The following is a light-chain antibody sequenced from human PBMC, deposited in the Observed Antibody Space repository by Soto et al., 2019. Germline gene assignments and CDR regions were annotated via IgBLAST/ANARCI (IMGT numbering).Light chain of an antibody. J-gene: IGKJ1*01. CDR3: QQYSDYPWT. CDR2: AAS. V-gene: IGKV1-16*02. CDR1: QGISNS. Sequence: DIQMTQSPPSLSASVGDRVTITSRASQGISNSLTWFQQKPGTAPKSLISAASSLQSGVPSKFSGSGSGTDFTLTINSLQPEDFATYYCQQYSDYPWTFGQGTKVEIK.